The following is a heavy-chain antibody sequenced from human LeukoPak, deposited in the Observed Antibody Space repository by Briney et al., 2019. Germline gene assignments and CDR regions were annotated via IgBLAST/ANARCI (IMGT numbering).Heavy chain of an antibody. J-gene: IGHJ3*02. CDR3: AREESGYSGYDFWAFDI. V-gene: IGHV4-59*01. D-gene: IGHD5-12*01. CDR1: GGSISSYY. CDR2: IYYTGST. Sequence: SETLSLTCTVSGGSISSYYWSWIRQPPGKGLEWIGYIYYTGSTNYNPSLKSRVTISIDTSKNQFSLKLSSVTAADTAVYYCAREESGYSGYDFWAFDIWGQGTMVTVSS.